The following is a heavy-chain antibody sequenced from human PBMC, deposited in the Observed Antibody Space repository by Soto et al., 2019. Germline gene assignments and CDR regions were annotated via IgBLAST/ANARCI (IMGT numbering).Heavy chain of an antibody. CDR1: GFTLSTYG. J-gene: IGHJ4*02. CDR3: AKSSLGGYIGYDHFDF. V-gene: IGHV3-30*18. Sequence: GGSLGVSCTSSGFTLSTYGMHWVRQAPGKGLEWVAIISYDGSNKYYAGSVRGRFTISRDNSKDTLYLQMSSLRAEDTAVYYCAKSSLGGYIGYDHFDFWGQGTLVTV. D-gene: IGHD5-12*01. CDR2: ISYDGSNK.